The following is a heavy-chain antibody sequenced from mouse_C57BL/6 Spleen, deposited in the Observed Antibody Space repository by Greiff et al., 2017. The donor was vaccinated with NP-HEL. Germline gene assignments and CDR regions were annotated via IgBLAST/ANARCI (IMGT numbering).Heavy chain of an antibody. CDR1: GYTFTDYN. CDR2: INPNNGGT. J-gene: IGHJ1*03. CDR3: ARWYYGSSRYFDV. V-gene: IGHV1-22*01. Sequence: VQLQQSGPELVKPGASVKMSCKASGYTFTDYNMHWVKQSHGKSLEWIGYINPNNGGTSYNQKFKGKATLTVNKSSSTAYMELRSLTSEDSAVYYCARWYYGSSRYFDVWGTGTTVTVSS. D-gene: IGHD1-1*01.